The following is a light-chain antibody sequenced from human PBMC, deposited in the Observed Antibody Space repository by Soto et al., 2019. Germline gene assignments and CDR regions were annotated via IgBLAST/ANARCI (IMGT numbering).Light chain of an antibody. Sequence: EIVLTQSPGTLSLSPGERATLSCRASQSVSSSYLAWYQQKPGQAPRLLIHGASSRATGIPDRISGSGSGTDFTLTISSLQSEDFTVYSCLQYHNLWAFGQGTKVDI. J-gene: IGKJ1*01. CDR3: LQYHNLWA. V-gene: IGKV3-20*01. CDR1: QSVSSSY. CDR2: GAS.